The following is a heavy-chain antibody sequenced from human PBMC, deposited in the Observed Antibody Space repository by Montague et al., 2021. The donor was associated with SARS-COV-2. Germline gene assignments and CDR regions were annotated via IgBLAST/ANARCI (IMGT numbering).Heavy chain of an antibody. CDR1: GFTFSSYA. D-gene: IGHD3-22*01. Sequence: SLRLSCAASGFTFSSYALTLFRQAPGKGLEWVSAISNSGGRTYYSDSVKGRFTISRDNSKNTLYLQMNSLRGEDTAIYYCAKSGVVINPYYYYGMDVRGQGTMVTVSS. V-gene: IGHV3-23*01. J-gene: IGHJ6*02. CDR2: ISNSGGRT. CDR3: AKSGVVINPYYYYGMDV.